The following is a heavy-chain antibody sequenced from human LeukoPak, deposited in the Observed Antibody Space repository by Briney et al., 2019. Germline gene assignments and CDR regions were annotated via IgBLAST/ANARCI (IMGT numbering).Heavy chain of an antibody. V-gene: IGHV6-1*01. CDR2: TYYRSEWYT. J-gene: IGHJ4*02. CDR1: GDSVSSNSAA. CDR3: ARDKDYSIDH. D-gene: IGHD4-11*01. Sequence: SQTLSLTCAISGDSVSSNSAAWNWIRQSPSRGLEWLGRTYYRSEWYTDYAVSVTSRITIIPDTSKNQFSLQLNSVTPEDTAVYYCARDKDYSIDHWGQGTLVTVSS.